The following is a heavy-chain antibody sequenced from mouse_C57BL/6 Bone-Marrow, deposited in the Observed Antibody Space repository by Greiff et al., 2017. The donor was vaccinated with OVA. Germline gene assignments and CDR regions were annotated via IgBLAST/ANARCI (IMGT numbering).Heavy chain of an antibody. J-gene: IGHJ2*01. V-gene: IGHV1-76*01. Sequence: QVQLQQSGAELVRPGASVKLSCKASGYTFTDYYINWVKQRPGQGLEWIARIYPGSGNTYYNEKFKGKATLTAEKSSSTAYMQLSSLTSEDSAVYFCARKGWVFDYWGQGTTLTVSS. D-gene: IGHD3-3*01. CDR2: IYPGSGNT. CDR1: GYTFTDYY. CDR3: ARKGWVFDY.